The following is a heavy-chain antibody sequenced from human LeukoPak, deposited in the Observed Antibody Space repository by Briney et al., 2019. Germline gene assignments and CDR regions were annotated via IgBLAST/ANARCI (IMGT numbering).Heavy chain of an antibody. V-gene: IGHV4-59*01. J-gene: IGHJ4*02. CDR2: IYYSGST. CDR3: ARDESGQGDSVY. D-gene: IGHD3-16*01. Sequence: PSETLSLTCTVSGGSISSYYWSWIRQPPGKGLEWIGYIYYSGSTNYNPSLKSRVTISVDTSKNQFSLKLSSVTAADTAVYYCARDESGQGDSVYWGQGTLVTVSS. CDR1: GGSISSYY.